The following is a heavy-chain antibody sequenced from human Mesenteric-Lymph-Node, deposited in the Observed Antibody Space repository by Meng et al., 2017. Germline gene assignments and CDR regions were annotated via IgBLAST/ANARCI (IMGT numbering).Heavy chain of an antibody. CDR1: GGSISSSSYY. V-gene: IGHV4-39*07. CDR2: IYYSGST. D-gene: IGHD3-10*01. J-gene: IGHJ4*03. CDR3: ARVVSGGFFGGFDY. Sequence: SETLSLTCTVSGGSISSSSYYWGWIRQPPGKGLEWIGSIYYSGSTYYNPSLKSRVTISVDTSKNQFSLKLSSVTAADTAVYYCARVVSGGFFGGFDYWGQGTTVTVSS.